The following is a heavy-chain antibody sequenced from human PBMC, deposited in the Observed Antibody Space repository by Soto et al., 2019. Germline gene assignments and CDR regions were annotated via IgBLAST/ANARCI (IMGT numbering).Heavy chain of an antibody. CDR2: IYNGGST. CDR1: GDSVSSVGFH. J-gene: IGHJ4*02. CDR3: ARAPVGLDTISYFDY. D-gene: IGHD3-3*01. Sequence: SETLSLTCTVSGDSVSSVGFHWAWLRRPPGKGLEWIGYIYNGGSTYYRPSLESRMHMSLDATRNRYSLRLTSVTAADTAVYFCARAPVGLDTISYFDYWGQGKLVTVSS. V-gene: IGHV4-30-4*01.